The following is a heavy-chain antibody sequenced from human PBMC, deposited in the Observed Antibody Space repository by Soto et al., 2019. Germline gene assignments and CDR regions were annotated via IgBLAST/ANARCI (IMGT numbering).Heavy chain of an antibody. CDR1: GGSISSGGYY. D-gene: IGHD7-27*01. Sequence: QVQLQESGPGLVKPSQTLSLTCTVSGGSISSGGYYWSWIRQHPGKGLEWIGYIYYSGSTYYNASLESRLTISVDTSKNQFSLKLSSVTAADTAVYYCARAPDHWGAAFDIWGQGTMVTVSS. CDR2: IYYSGST. V-gene: IGHV4-31*03. CDR3: ARAPDHWGAAFDI. J-gene: IGHJ3*02.